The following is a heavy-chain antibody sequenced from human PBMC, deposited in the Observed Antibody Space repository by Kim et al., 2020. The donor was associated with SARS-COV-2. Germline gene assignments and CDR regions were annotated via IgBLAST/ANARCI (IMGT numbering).Heavy chain of an antibody. J-gene: IGHJ6*02. CDR2: INHSGST. CDR3: ARWARWTASPRYCSGGSCYSDCCYGRDV. CDR1: GGSFSGYY. V-gene: IGHV4-34*01. D-gene: IGHD2-15*01. Sequence: SETLSLTCAVYGGSFSGYYWSWIRQPPGKGLEWIGEINHSGSTNYNPSPKSRFTISVDTSKNQFSLKLSSVTAADTAVYYCARWARWTASPRYCSGGSCYSDCCYGRDVWGQGTTVTVSS.